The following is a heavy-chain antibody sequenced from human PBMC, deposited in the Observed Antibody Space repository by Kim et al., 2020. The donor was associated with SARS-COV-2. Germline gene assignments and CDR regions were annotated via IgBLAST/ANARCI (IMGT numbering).Heavy chain of an antibody. J-gene: IGHJ4*02. CDR3: AKGRDSGWYLDH. V-gene: IGHV3-30*18. CDR1: GFTFSSYG. CDR2: ISYDGSNK. Sequence: GGSLRLSCAASGFTFSSYGMHWVRQAPGKGLEWVAVISYDGSNKYYADSVKGRFTISRDNSKNTLYLQMNSLRAEDTAVYYCAKGRDSGWYLDHWGQGTLVTVSS. D-gene: IGHD6-19*01.